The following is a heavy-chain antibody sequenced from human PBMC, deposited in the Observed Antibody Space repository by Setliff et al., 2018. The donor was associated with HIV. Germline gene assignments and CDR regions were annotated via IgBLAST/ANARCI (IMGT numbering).Heavy chain of an antibody. CDR3: ARGVHCTSTTCYPSFYFDY. D-gene: IGHD2-2*01. V-gene: IGHV4-39*07. CDR1: GGSITRSSYY. CDR2: IFYSGHT. Sequence: PSETLSLTCTVSGGSITRSSYYWAWIRQPPGKGLEWIGNIFYSGHTFYNPSLRSRVTISVDTSKNQFSLKLSSVTAEDTAVFYCARGVHCTSTTCYPSFYFDYWGQGIMVTVSS. J-gene: IGHJ4*02.